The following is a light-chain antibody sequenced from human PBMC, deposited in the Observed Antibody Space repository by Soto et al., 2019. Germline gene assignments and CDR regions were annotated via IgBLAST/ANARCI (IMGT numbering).Light chain of an antibody. Sequence: AIQMTQSPSSLSASVGDRVTITCRASQGIRNDLGWYQQKPGKAPKLLIYAASSLQSGVPSRFSGSGSGTDFTLTISSLQPEDFATYYCLQDYNYPPYTFGQGTKPEIK. CDR3: LQDYNYPPYT. V-gene: IGKV1-6*01. CDR2: AAS. CDR1: QGIRND. J-gene: IGKJ2*01.